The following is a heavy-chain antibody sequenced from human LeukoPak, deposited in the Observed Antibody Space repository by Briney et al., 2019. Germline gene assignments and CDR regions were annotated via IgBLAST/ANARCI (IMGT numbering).Heavy chain of an antibody. CDR3: ERWYSGKLFFDY. CDR1: GFTFSSFS. D-gene: IGHD1-26*01. CDR2: ISSSSRYI. J-gene: IGHJ4*02. V-gene: IGHV3-21*01. Sequence: PAGSLRLSRAASGFTFSSFSMNWVRQAPGKGLEWVSSISSSSRYIYYTDSVKDRFTISRDNATNSLYLQMHSLIATGTSVYYGERWYSGKLFFDYWRRETLLSVSS.